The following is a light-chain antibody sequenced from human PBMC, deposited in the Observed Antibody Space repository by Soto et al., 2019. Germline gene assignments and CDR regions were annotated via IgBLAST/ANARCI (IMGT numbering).Light chain of an antibody. Sequence: QSVLTQPPSASGSPGQSVTISCTGTSSDVGGYNYVSWYQQHPGKAPKLVISEVSKRPSGVPDRFSGCKSGNTDSLTVSGLQAEDEADYYCSSYADNNYVVFGGGTKLPVL. CDR2: EVS. J-gene: IGLJ2*01. V-gene: IGLV2-8*01. CDR1: SSDVGGYNY. CDR3: SSYADNNYVV.